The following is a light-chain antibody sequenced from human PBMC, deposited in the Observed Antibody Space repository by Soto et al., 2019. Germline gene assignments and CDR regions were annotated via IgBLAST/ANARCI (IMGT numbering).Light chain of an antibody. CDR1: SSNIGNNY. CDR3: GTWDSSLSVVV. CDR2: DND. J-gene: IGLJ2*01. V-gene: IGLV1-51*01. Sequence: QSVLTQPPSMSAAPGQKVTISCSGSSSNIGNNYVSWYQHVPGEAPKLVIYDNDKRPSGVPDRFSGSKSGASATLNLTVLQPGDEAVYYCGTWDSSLSVVVFGGGTKLTVL.